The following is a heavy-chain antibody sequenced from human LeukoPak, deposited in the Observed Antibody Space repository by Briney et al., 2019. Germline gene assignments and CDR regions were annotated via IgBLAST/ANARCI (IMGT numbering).Heavy chain of an antibody. CDR2: INPGDDST. CDR3: AKDLRWDHPGFDP. V-gene: IGHV1-46*01. J-gene: IGHJ5*02. Sequence: ASVKVSCKASGYMFTSYYMHWVRQAPGQGLEWMGIINPGDDSTSYAQKFQDRVTMTRDTSTSTVYMELSSLRTKDTAVYYCAKDLRWDHPGFDPWGQGTLVTVSS. D-gene: IGHD4-23*01. CDR1: GYMFTSYY.